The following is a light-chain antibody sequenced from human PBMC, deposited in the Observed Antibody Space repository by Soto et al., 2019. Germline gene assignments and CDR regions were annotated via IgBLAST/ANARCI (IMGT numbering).Light chain of an antibody. CDR1: RSIGNY. Sequence: DIPMTQSPSSLSAFVGDRVSITCRASRSIGNYLNWYQQKPGNAPKLLIYFASSLQSGVPSRFNGSGSGTDFTLTLSSLQPEDFATYFCQQSLSSPPTFGGGTKVEI. V-gene: IGKV1-39*01. J-gene: IGKJ4*01. CDR2: FAS. CDR3: QQSLSSPPT.